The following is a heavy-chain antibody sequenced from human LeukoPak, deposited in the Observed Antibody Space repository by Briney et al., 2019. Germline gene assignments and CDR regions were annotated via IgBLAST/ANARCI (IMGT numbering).Heavy chain of an antibody. Sequence: SVKVSCKASGGTFSSYAISWVRQAPGQGLEWMGGIIPIFGTANYAQKFQGRVTIIADESTSTAYMELSSLRSEDTAVYYCARQTVQLERYYYGMDVWGKGTTVTVSS. J-gene: IGHJ6*04. D-gene: IGHD1-1*01. CDR3: ARQTVQLERYYYGMDV. CDR2: IIPIFGTA. CDR1: GGTFSSYA. V-gene: IGHV1-69*13.